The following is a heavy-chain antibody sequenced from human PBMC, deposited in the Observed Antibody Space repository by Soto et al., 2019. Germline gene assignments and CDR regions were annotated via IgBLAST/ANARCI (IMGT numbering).Heavy chain of an antibody. V-gene: IGHV3-43*01. Sequence: GGSLRLSCAASGFTFDDYTMHWVRQAPGKGLEWVSLISWDGGSTYYADSVKGRFTISRDNSKNSLYLQMNSLRTEDTALYYCAKDIGILSSGLLLDTYYYGMDVWGQGTTVTVSS. D-gene: IGHD6-19*01. CDR3: AKDIGILSSGLLLDTYYYGMDV. J-gene: IGHJ6*02. CDR2: ISWDGGST. CDR1: GFTFDDYT.